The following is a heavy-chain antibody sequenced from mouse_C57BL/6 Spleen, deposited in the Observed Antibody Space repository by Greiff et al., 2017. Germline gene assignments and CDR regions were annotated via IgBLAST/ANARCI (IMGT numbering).Heavy chain of an antibody. D-gene: IGHD2-1*01. CDR3: ASLLLDYAMDY. J-gene: IGHJ4*01. CDR1: GYAFSSYW. CDR2: IYPGDGDT. Sequence: SGAELVKPGASVKISCKASGYAFSSYWMNWVKQRPGKGLEWIGQIYPGDGDTNYNGKFKGKATLTADKSSSTAYMQLSSLTSEDSAVYFCASLLLDYAMDYWGQGTSVTVSS. V-gene: IGHV1-80*01.